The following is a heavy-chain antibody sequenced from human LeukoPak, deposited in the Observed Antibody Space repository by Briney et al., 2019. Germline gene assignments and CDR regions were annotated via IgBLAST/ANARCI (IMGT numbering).Heavy chain of an antibody. D-gene: IGHD5-18*01. CDR2: IYHSGST. CDR1: GGSISSSNW. CDR3: ARDTYNYGSSAYYFDY. J-gene: IGHJ4*02. Sequence: SGTLSLTCAVSGGSISSSNWWSWVRQPPGKGLEWIGEIYHSGSTNYNPSLKSRVTISVDKSKNQFSLKLSSVTAADTAVYYCARDTYNYGSSAYYFDYWGQGTLVTVSS. V-gene: IGHV4-4*02.